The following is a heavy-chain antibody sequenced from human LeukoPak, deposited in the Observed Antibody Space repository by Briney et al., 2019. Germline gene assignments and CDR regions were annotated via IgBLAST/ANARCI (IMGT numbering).Heavy chain of an antibody. CDR1: GFSVSGHW. D-gene: IGHD2/OR15-2a*01. Sequence: PGGSLRLSCTASGFSVSGHWMHWARQLPGKGLGWVSRMSPTGGTTSYADSGKGPFTVSIDKAKNRLYMRVNNLRTEDTAMTYCARRPNSTRSGLDFWGQGTLLTVSS. CDR3: ARRPNSTRSGLDF. V-gene: IGHV3-74*01. CDR2: MSPTGGTT. J-gene: IGHJ4*02.